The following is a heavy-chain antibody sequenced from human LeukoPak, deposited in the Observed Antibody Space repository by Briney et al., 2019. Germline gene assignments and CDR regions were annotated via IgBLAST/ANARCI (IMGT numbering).Heavy chain of an antibody. CDR3: ARGQVLWFGELYYFDY. D-gene: IGHD3-10*01. J-gene: IGHJ4*02. Sequence: SETLSLTCTVSGGSISSYYWSWIRQPPGKGLEWIGYIYYSGSTNYNPSLKSRVTISVDTPKNQFSLKLSSVTAADTAVYYCARGQVLWFGELYYFDYWGQGTLVTVSS. V-gene: IGHV4-59*01. CDR2: IYYSGST. CDR1: GGSISSYY.